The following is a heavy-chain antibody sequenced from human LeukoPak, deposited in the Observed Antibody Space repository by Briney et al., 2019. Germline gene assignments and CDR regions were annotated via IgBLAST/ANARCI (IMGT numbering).Heavy chain of an antibody. CDR3: ARGRPVTTDY. J-gene: IGHJ4*02. D-gene: IGHD4-17*01. CDR1: GFTFISYW. V-gene: IGHV3-7*01. CDR2: IKQDGSEK. Sequence: GCLRLSCAASGFTFISYWMSWVRQAPGKGVEWVANIKQDGSEKYYVDSVKGRFTISRDNAKNSLYLQMNSLRAEDTAVYYCARGRPVTTDYWGQGTLVTVSS.